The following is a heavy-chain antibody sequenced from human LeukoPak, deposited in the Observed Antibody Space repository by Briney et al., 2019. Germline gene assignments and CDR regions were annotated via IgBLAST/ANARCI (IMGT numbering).Heavy chain of an antibody. CDR2: LYSGSST. V-gene: IGHV3-53*01. D-gene: IGHD5-18*01. CDR3: ARYHTALNY. CDR1: GFSVSSDY. J-gene: IGHJ4*02. Sequence: GGSLRLSCVASGFSVSSDYMTWVRQAPGKGLEWFSVLYSGSSTYYADSVKGRFTISRDNSKNTLYLQMNNLRVEDTAVYYCARYHTALNYWGQGTLVTASS.